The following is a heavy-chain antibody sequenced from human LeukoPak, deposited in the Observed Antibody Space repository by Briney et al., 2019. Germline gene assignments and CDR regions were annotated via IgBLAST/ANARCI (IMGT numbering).Heavy chain of an antibody. CDR1: GGTFSSYA. D-gene: IGHD2-2*01. V-gene: IGHV1-69*13. CDR2: IIPIFGTA. J-gene: IGHJ4*02. CDR3: ARSWLVPAAFDY. Sequence: SVKVSCKASGGTFSSYAISWVRQAPGQGLEWMGGIIPIFGTANYAQKFQGRVTITADESTSAAYMELSSLRSEDTAVYYCARSWLVPAAFDYWGQGTLVTVSS.